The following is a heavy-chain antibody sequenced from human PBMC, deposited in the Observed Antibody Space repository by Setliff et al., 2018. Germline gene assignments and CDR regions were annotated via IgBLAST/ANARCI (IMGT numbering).Heavy chain of an antibody. Sequence: QPGGSLRLSCAASGFTFSSYGMHWVRQAPGKGLEWVAVISYDGSNKYYADSVKGRFTISRDNSKNTLYLQMNGLRAEDSALYYCAKDPNGDFFGAFDTWGQGALVTVSS. CDR2: ISYDGSNK. CDR3: AKDPNGDFFGAFDT. J-gene: IGHJ5*02. D-gene: IGHD4-17*01. CDR1: GFTFSSYG. V-gene: IGHV3-30*18.